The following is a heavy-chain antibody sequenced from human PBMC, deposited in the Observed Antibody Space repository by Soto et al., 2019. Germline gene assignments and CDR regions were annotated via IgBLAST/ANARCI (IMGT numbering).Heavy chain of an antibody. V-gene: IGHV4-34*01. CDR1: GGSFSGYY. CDR2: INHSGST. CDR3: ASNRPNHYYDSSGYYRRAFDP. J-gene: IGHJ5*02. Sequence: SETLSLTCAVYGGSFSGYYWSWIRQPPGKGLEWIGEINHSGSTNYNPSLKSRVTISVGTSRNQFSLKLSSVTAADTAVYYCASNRPNHYYDSSGYYRRAFDPWGQGTLVTVSS. D-gene: IGHD3-22*01.